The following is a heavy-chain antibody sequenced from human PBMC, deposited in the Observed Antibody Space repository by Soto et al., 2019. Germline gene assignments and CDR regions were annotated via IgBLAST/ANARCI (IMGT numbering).Heavy chain of an antibody. CDR3: ARIIAAAGGQRYFDL. D-gene: IGHD6-13*01. CDR2: ISSSSSYT. CDR1: GFTFSDYY. J-gene: IGHJ2*01. Sequence: QVQLVESGGGLVKPGGSLRLSCAASGFTFSDYYMSWIRQAPGKGLEWVSYISSSSSYTNYADSVKGRFTISRDNAKNSLYLQMNSQRAEDTAVYCCARIIAAAGGQRYFDLWGRGTLVTVSS. V-gene: IGHV3-11*05.